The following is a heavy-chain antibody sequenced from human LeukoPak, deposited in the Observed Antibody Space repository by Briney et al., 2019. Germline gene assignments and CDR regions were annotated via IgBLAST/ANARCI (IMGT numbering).Heavy chain of an antibody. J-gene: IGHJ4*02. Sequence: GGSLRLACAASGFTVSSNAMRWVRQAPGKELLWVSVIYTGGTTYYADSVKGRFTISRDNSKNTLYLQMNSLRAEDTAVYYCARDVAAPGGVYFDYWGQGTLVTVSS. D-gene: IGHD3-16*01. CDR3: ARDVAAPGGVYFDY. CDR1: GFTVSSNA. CDR2: IYTGGTT. V-gene: IGHV3-66*01.